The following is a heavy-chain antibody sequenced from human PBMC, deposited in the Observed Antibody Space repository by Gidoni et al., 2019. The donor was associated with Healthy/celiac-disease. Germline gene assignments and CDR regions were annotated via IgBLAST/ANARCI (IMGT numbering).Heavy chain of an antibody. V-gene: IGHV3-48*03. CDR2: ISSSGSTR. D-gene: IGHD6-13*01. CDR3: AREESYSSSWSPAIAFDI. CDR1: GFPFGSYG. Sequence: EVQLVESGGGLVPPGGSLRISCPAPGFPFGSYGMNWVRQAPGKGLEWFSYISSSGSTRYYADSVKGRFTISRDNAKNSLYLQMNSLRAEDTAVYYCAREESYSSSWSPAIAFDIWGQGTMVTVSS. J-gene: IGHJ3*02.